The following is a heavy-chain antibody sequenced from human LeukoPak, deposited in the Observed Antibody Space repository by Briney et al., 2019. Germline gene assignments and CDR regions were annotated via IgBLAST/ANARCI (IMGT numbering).Heavy chain of an antibody. J-gene: IGHJ4*02. CDR1: GGSISSGGYY. D-gene: IGHD3-22*01. CDR2: IYYSGST. V-gene: IGHV4-31*03. CDR3: ARALFVSSGYYEPFDY. Sequence: SQTLSLTCTVSGGSISSGGYYWSWIRQHPGKGLEWIGYIYYSGSTYYNPSLKSRVTISVDTSKNQFSLKLSSETAADTAVYYCARALFVSSGYYEPFDYWGQGTLVTVSS.